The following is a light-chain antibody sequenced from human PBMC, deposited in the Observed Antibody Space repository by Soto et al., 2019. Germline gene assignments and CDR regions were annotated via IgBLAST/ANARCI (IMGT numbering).Light chain of an antibody. CDR3: QQYGISPNT. CDR1: QSVSTGY. Sequence: ETMMTQSPGTLSSSPGDRGTLSCWASQSVSTGYFACYQQQPGQAPRLIIYGASNRATGIPARLTGSGSATHFTLTISKLEPEDYAMYYCQQYGISPNTFGQGTKREIK. J-gene: IGKJ2*01. V-gene: IGKV3-20*01. CDR2: GAS.